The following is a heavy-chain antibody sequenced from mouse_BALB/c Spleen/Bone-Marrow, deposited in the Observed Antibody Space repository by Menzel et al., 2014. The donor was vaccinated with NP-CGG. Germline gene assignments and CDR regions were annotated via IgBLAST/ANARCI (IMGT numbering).Heavy chain of an antibody. V-gene: IGHV5-9*03. CDR2: ISSGGGNT. J-gene: IGHJ4*01. CDR1: GFTFSSYT. CDR3: ARPAYYSGSNYAMDY. D-gene: IGHD1-1*01. Sequence: EVQVVESGGGLVKPGGSLKLSCAASGFTFSSYTMSWVRQTPEKRLEWVATISSGGGNTYYPDSVKGRFTISRDKAKTNLYLQMSSRRSEYTALYCYARPAYYSGSNYAMDYWGQGTSVTVSS.